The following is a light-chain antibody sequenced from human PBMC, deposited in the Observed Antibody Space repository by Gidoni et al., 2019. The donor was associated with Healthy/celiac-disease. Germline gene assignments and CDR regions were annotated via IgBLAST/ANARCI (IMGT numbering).Light chain of an antibody. J-gene: IGKJ4*01. CDR2: GAS. V-gene: IGKV3-15*01. CDR3: QQYNNWPPLT. Sequence: EIVMTQSPATLSVSPRERATLSCRARQSVSSNLAWSQQKPGKAPRLRIYGASTRATGIPARFSCSGSGTEFTLTISSLQSEDFAVYYCQQYNNWPPLTFGGGTKVEIK. CDR1: QSVSSN.